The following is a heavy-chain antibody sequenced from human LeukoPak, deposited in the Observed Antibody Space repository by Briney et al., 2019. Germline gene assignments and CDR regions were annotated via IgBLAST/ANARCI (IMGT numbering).Heavy chain of an antibody. Sequence: GESLKIPFEGSGYTFTSYWIGWVRPMPGKGLEWMGIFYSWYSDPKLSPFLQGQVTLSAGKSLSTAYFQYDSPETSGTARNYCARHRGYSDYWGQGTLVTVSS. CDR1: GYTFTSYW. V-gene: IGHV5-51*01. CDR2: FYSWYSDP. CDR3: ARHRGYSDY. J-gene: IGHJ4*02.